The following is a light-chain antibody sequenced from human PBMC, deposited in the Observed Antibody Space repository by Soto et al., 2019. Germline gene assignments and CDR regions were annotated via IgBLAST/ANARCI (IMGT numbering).Light chain of an antibody. CDR2: DAS. CDR1: QSVSSSY. V-gene: IGKV3-20*01. Sequence: ELVLTQPPGTLSLSPGERATLSCRASQSVSSSYLAWYQKKPGQAPRLLIYDASIRATGIPDRFSGSGSGTDFNLTISRLETEDFAVYYCQQYGNSTITFGQGTRLEI. CDR3: QQYGNSTIT. J-gene: IGKJ5*01.